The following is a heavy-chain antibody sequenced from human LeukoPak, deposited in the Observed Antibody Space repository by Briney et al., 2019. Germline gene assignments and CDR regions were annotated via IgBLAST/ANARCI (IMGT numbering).Heavy chain of an antibody. D-gene: IGHD4-17*01. V-gene: IGHV1-69*13. Sequence: SVKVSCKASGGTFSSYAISWVRQAPGQGLEWMGGIIPIFGTANYAQKFQGRVTITADESTSTAYMELSSLRSEDTAVYYCASSYGDYVRNYYYYMDVWDKGTTVTVSS. CDR2: IIPIFGTA. J-gene: IGHJ6*03. CDR3: ASSYGDYVRNYYYYMDV. CDR1: GGTFSSYA.